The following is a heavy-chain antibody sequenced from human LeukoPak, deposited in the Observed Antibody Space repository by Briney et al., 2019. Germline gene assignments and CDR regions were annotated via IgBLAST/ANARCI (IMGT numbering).Heavy chain of an antibody. CDR3: ARRPSNSGSYCTDYYYMDV. CDR2: ISSSSSTI. D-gene: IGHD3-10*01. Sequence: GGSLRLSCAASGFTFSSYSMNWVRQAPGKGLEWVSYISSSSSTIYYADSVKGRFTISRDNAKNSLYLQMNSLRAEDTAVYYCARRPSNSGSYCTDYYYMDVWGKGTTVTVSS. J-gene: IGHJ6*03. V-gene: IGHV3-48*04. CDR1: GFTFSSYS.